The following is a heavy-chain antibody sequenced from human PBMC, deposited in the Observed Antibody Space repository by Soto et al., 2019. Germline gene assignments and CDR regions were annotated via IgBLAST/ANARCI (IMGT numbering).Heavy chain of an antibody. CDR3: ARRYGSCFDY. D-gene: IGHD5-18*01. V-gene: IGHV4-59*08. J-gene: IGHJ4*02. Sequence: SETLSLTCTVSGGSISSYYWSWIRQPPGKGLEWIGYIYYSGSTNYNPSLKSRVTISVDTSKNQFSLKLSSVTAADTALYYCARRYGSCFDYWGQGTLVTVSS. CDR1: GGSISSYY. CDR2: IYYSGST.